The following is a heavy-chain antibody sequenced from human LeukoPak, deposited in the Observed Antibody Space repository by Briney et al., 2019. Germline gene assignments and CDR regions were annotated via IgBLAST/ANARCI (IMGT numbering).Heavy chain of an antibody. Sequence: SETLSLTCAVYGGSFSGYYWSWIRQPPGKGLEWIGEINHSGGTNYNPSLKSRVTISVDTSKNQFSLKLSSVTAADTAVYYCASRGVGATTGFDYWGQGTLVTVSS. J-gene: IGHJ4*02. D-gene: IGHD1-26*01. CDR3: ASRGVGATTGFDY. CDR2: INHSGGT. V-gene: IGHV4-34*01. CDR1: GGSFSGYY.